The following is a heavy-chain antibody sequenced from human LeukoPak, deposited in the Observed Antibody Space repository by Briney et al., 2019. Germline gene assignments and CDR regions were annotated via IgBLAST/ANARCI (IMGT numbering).Heavy chain of an antibody. Sequence: GASVKVSCKASGYTFSSYDINWVRQAPGQGLEWMGWVNPNSGNTGYAQKFQGRVTITRNTSISTAYLELRSLRSEDTAVYYCARGDFWSGYSNYCYMDVWGKGTTVTVSS. V-gene: IGHV1-8*01. CDR3: ARGDFWSGYSNYCYMDV. D-gene: IGHD3-3*01. J-gene: IGHJ6*03. CDR2: VNPNSGNT. CDR1: GYTFSSYD.